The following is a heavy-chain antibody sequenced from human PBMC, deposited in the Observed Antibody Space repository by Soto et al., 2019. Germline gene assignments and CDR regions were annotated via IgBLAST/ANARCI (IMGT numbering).Heavy chain of an antibody. V-gene: IGHV3-66*04. CDR3: ARPYYGGNSRYFDL. D-gene: IGHD2-21*02. CDR1: GFTVSSHY. CDR2: IYSGGST. Sequence: EVQLVESGGGLVQPGGSLRLSCAASGFTVSSHYMSWVRQAPGKGLEWVSVIYSGGSTYYTDSVKGRFTISRDNSKNTLFLQMNSLRAEDTAVYYCARPYYGGNSRYFDLWGRGTLVTVSS. J-gene: IGHJ2*01.